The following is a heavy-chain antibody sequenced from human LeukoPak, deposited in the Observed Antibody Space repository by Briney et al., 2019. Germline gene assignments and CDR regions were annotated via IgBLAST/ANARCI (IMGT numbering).Heavy chain of an antibody. D-gene: IGHD4/OR15-4a*01. CDR3: ARGGNPYGEIGGY. Sequence: SETLSLTCTVSGGSISGSNWWSWVRQPPGKGLEWIGEIFHSGSTNYNSSLKSRVTMSVDKSKNQFSLRLNSVTAADTAVYYCARGGNPYGEIGGYWGQGTLVTVSS. CDR1: GGSISGSNW. J-gene: IGHJ4*02. CDR2: IFHSGST. V-gene: IGHV4-4*02.